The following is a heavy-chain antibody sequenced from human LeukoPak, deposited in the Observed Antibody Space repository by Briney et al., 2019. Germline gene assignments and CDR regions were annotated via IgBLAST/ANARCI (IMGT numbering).Heavy chain of an antibody. CDR2: ISYDGHNK. V-gene: IGHV3-30-3*01. D-gene: IGHD6-19*01. CDR1: GFSFSIYA. J-gene: IGHJ4*02. Sequence: PGGSLILSCAASGFSFSIYAMHWVRQAPGKGLEWVAVISYDGHNKYYADSVKGRFTISRDNSKNTLYLQMNSLRAEDTAVFYCARSSDTPGYSSGWYTVDHWGQGTLVTVSS. CDR3: ARSSDTPGYSSGWYTVDH.